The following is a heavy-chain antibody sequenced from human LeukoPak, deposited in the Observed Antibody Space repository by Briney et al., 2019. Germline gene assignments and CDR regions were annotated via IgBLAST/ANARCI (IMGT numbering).Heavy chain of an antibody. D-gene: IGHD3-10*01. CDR2: ISAYNGNT. Sequence: GASVKVSCKASGYTFTGYSLHWVRQAPGQGLEWMGWISAYNGNTNYAQKLQGRVTMTTDTSTSTAYMELRSLRSDDTAVYYCARAYYYGSYMPSYYYMDVWGKGTTVTISS. V-gene: IGHV1-18*04. J-gene: IGHJ6*03. CDR3: ARAYYYGSYMPSYYYMDV. CDR1: GYTFTGYS.